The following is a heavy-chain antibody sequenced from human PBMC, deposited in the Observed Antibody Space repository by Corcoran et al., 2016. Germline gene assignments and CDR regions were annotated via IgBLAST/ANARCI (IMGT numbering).Heavy chain of an antibody. CDR2: VKTKTYGGTT. CDR3: TPTGGRSGNGPPHYLDL. CDR1: GFSFNDAW. J-gene: IGHJ4*02. V-gene: IGHV3-15*07. Sequence: EERRVESRGGLVRPGGSLTLSCAASGFSFNDAWINCVRQAPGKGLEWVGRVKTKTYGGTTDYAAPVKGRFSILRDDSTKTFFLHRNSLKTEDKAVYYCTPTGGRSGNGPPHYLDLWGQGTLVTVSS. D-gene: IGHD1-26*01.